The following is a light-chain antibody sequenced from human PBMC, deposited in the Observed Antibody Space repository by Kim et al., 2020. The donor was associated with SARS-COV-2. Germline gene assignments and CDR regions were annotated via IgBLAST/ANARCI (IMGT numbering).Light chain of an antibody. CDR1: QSVTIN. Sequence: EVVMTQSPATLSVSPGERATLSCRASQSVTINLAWYQEKPGQAPRLLIYGASTRAIGIPARFSGSGSGTEFTLTISSLQSEDFAVYYCQQYNAWPLTFGGVTKVDIK. CDR3: QQYNAWPLT. J-gene: IGKJ4*01. V-gene: IGKV3-15*01. CDR2: GAS.